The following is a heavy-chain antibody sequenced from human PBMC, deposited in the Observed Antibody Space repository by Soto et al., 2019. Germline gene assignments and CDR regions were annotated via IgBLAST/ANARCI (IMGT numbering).Heavy chain of an antibody. CDR3: ARGISTTIYYYYYGMDV. Sequence: EASVKVSCKASGYTLTGYYLHWVRQAPGQGPEWMGIINPSGGITNDAQKFQDRVTMTSDTSTSTVYMELSSLRSEDTAVYYCARGISTTIYYYYYGMDVWGQGTTVTVSS. J-gene: IGHJ6*02. CDR1: GYTLTGYY. D-gene: IGHD2-2*01. CDR2: INPSGGIT. V-gene: IGHV1-46*01.